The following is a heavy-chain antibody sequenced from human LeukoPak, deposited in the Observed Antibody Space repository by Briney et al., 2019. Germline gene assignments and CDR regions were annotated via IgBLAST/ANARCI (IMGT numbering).Heavy chain of an antibody. D-gene: IGHD6-13*01. J-gene: IGHJ4*02. CDR3: ARWRSASSSSWYVLDF. CDR1: GYTLTDYG. Sequence: RGSLRLSCAASGYTLTDYGIHWVRQAPGKGLEWVALIWYDGSNKYYADSVKGRVTISRDNSKNTVYLHMCSLRVEDTAVYYCARWRSASSSSWYVLDFWGQGTLVTVSS. CDR2: IWYDGSNK. V-gene: IGHV3-33*01.